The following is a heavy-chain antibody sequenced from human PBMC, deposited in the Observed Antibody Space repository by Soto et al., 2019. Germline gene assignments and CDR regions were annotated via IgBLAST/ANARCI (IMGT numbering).Heavy chain of an antibody. Sequence: SVGSLRLSCAASGFNLSSSAMNWVRQAPGKGLEWLSVISYDGSKKYYADSVKGRFTISRDDSKNTLYLQMHSLRADDTAVYYCTRDRCSGTSCYFRYWGQGTLVTVSS. CDR1: GFNLSSSA. CDR2: ISYDGSKK. V-gene: IGHV3-30-3*01. J-gene: IGHJ4*02. D-gene: IGHD2-2*01. CDR3: TRDRCSGTSCYFRY.